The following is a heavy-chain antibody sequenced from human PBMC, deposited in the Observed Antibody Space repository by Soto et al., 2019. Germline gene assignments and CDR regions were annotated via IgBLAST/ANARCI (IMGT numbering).Heavy chain of an antibody. Sequence: GGSLRLSCAASGFTFSSYSMNWVRQAPGKGLEWVSYTTRSSSPIYYADSVKGRFTISRDNAKNSLYLQMNSLRAEDTAVYYCAKGFVRWRYFHYWGQGTLVTVSS. CDR2: TTRSSSPI. D-gene: IGHD4-17*01. V-gene: IGHV3-48*01. CDR3: AKGFVRWRYFHY. J-gene: IGHJ4*02. CDR1: GFTFSSYS.